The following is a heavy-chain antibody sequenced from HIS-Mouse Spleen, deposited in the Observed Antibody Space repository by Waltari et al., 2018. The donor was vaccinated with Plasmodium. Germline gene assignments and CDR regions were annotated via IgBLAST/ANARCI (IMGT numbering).Heavy chain of an antibody. CDR3: ASILGRHY. CDR2: IYYSGST. J-gene: IGHJ4*02. V-gene: IGHV4-39*07. D-gene: IGHD7-27*01. CDR1: GGSISSSRSY. Sequence: QLQLQESGPGLVKPSETLSLTCTVSGGSISSSRSYWGWIRQPPGKGLEWIGSIYYSGSTYYNPSLKSRVTISVDTSKNQFSLKLSSVTAADTAVYYCASILGRHYWGQGTLVTVSS.